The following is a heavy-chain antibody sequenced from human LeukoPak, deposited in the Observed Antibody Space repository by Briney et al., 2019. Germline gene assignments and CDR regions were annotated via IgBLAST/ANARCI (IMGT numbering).Heavy chain of an antibody. Sequence: PSETLSLTCTVSGGSISSYYWSWIRQPPGKGLEWIGYIYYSGSANYNPSLKSRVTISVDTSKNQFSLKLSSVTAADTAVYYCARGGGLWGGGYYYMDVWGKGTTVTISS. CDR2: IYYSGSA. J-gene: IGHJ6*03. CDR3: ARGGGLWGGGYYYMDV. V-gene: IGHV4-59*01. CDR1: GGSISSYY. D-gene: IGHD3-16*01.